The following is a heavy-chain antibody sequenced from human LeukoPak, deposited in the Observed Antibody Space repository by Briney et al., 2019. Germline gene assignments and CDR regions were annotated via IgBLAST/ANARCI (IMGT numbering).Heavy chain of an antibody. CDR1: GFTFDDYA. J-gene: IGHJ4*02. CDR3: AKDLWGGQWLVGSAEY. Sequence: QPGGSLRLSCAASGFTFDDYAMHWVSQAPGRGLEWVSLISGDGGRTYYADSVKGRFTISRDNSKNSLYLQMDSLTTDDTALYYCAKDLWGGQWLVGSAEYWGQGTLVAVSS. V-gene: IGHV3-43*02. CDR2: ISGDGGRT. D-gene: IGHD6-19*01.